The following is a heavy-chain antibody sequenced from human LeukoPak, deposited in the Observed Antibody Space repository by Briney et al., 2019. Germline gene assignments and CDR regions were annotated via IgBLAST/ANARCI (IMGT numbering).Heavy chain of an antibody. CDR2: ILPGDSDT. CDR1: GYSFTTYW. Sequence: GESLKISCKGSGYSFTTYWVAWVRQMPGKGLEWMGIILPGDSDTRYSPSFQGQVTISADTSLSTAYVQWSSPKASDTAMYYCARLSTLTSPFDYWGQGTLVTVSS. J-gene: IGHJ4*02. CDR3: ARLSTLTSPFDY. V-gene: IGHV5-51*01.